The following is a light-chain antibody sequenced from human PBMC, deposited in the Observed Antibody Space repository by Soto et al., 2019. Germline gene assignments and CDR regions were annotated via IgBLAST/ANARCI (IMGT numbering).Light chain of an antibody. Sequence: QSALTQPASVSGSPGQSITLSYTGTSSDIGSYNLVSWYQQLPGKAPKLMIYEGSKRPSGVSNRFSGSKSGNMASLTISGLQAEDETDYYCCSCAGSSPVIFGGGTKLTVL. CDR1: SSDIGSYNL. CDR3: CSCAGSSPVI. J-gene: IGLJ2*01. CDR2: EGS. V-gene: IGLV2-23*01.